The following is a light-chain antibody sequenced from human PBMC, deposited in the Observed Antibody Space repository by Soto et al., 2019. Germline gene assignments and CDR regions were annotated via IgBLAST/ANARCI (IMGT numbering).Light chain of an antibody. CDR3: QQYGSSLWT. CDR1: LNVKSY. Sequence: LPQSPATLCLSPGESATLSCRASLNVKSYLAWYQQKPGQAPRLLIYGASSRATGIPDRFSGSGSGTDFTLTISRLEPEDFAVYYCQQYGSSLWTFGQGTKVDIK. CDR2: GAS. V-gene: IGKV3-20*01. J-gene: IGKJ1*01.